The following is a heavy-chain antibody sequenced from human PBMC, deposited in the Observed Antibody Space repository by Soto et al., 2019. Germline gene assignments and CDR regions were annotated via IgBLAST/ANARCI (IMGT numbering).Heavy chain of an antibody. CDR3: TTARSIVVVVAATRRGYYYGMDV. D-gene: IGHD2-15*01. CDR2: IKSKTDGGTT. V-gene: IGHV3-15*07. Sequence: GGSLRLSCAASGFTFSNAWMNWVRQAPGKGLEWVGRIKSKTDGGTTDYAAPVKGRFTISRNDSKNTLYLQMNSQKTEDTAVYYCTTARSIVVVVAATRRGYYYGMDVWGQGTTVTVSS. CDR1: GFTFSNAW. J-gene: IGHJ6*02.